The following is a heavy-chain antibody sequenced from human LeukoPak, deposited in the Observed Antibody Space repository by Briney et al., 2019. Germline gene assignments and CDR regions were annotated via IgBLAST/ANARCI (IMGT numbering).Heavy chain of an antibody. CDR2: IKQDGSEK. CDR3: AKVRLSGSYYFDY. CDR1: GFTFSSYW. Sequence: GGSLRLSCAASGFTFSSYWMSWVRQAPGKGLEWVANIKQDGSEKYYVDSVKGRFTISRDNAKNSLYLQMNSLRAEDTAVYYCAKVRLSGSYYFDYWGQGTLVTVSS. D-gene: IGHD1-26*01. V-gene: IGHV3-7*01. J-gene: IGHJ4*02.